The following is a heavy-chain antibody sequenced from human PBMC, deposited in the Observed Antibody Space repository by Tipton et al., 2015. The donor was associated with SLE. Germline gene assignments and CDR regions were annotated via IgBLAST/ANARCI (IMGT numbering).Heavy chain of an antibody. CDR3: ARGYYYDSSLFDY. V-gene: IGHV4-59*11. Sequence: TLSLTCTVSGGSISSHYWSWFRQPPGKGLEWIGYIYYSGSTNYNPPLKSRVTISVDTSKNQFSLKLSSVTAADTAVYYCARGYYYDSSLFDYWGQGTLVTVSS. J-gene: IGHJ4*02. D-gene: IGHD3-22*01. CDR2: IYYSGST. CDR1: GGSISSHY.